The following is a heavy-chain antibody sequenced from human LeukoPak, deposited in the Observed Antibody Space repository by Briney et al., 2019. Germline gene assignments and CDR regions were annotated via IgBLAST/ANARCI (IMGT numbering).Heavy chain of an antibody. CDR1: AFPFSSYG. V-gene: IGHV3-33*01. CDR2: ICHDGSHK. J-gene: IGHJ4*02. CDR3: ASGDYSSGWYLDY. D-gene: IGHD6-19*01. Sequence: GRSPRLSCAACAFPFSSYGMHGVRQAPGKGLEGVAVICHDGSHKYYADSVKGRFTISRDNSKNTLYLQMNSLRAEDTAVYYCASGDYSSGWYLDYWGQGTLVTVSS.